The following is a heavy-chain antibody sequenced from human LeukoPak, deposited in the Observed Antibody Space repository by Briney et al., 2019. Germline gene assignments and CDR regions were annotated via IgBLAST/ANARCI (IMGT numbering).Heavy chain of an antibody. CDR2: IYHSGST. CDR3: ARGSVTIFGVIDL. V-gene: IGHV4-30-2*01. J-gene: IGHJ5*02. CDR1: GGSISSGGYS. Sequence: SETLSLTCAVSGGSISSGGYSWSWIRQPPGKGPEWIGYIYHSGSTYYNPSLKSRVTISVDRSKNQFSLKLSSVTAADTAVYYCARGSVTIFGVIDLWGQGTLVTVSS. D-gene: IGHD3-3*01.